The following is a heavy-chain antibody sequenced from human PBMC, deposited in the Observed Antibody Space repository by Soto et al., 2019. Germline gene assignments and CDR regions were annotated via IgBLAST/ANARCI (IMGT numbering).Heavy chain of an antibody. CDR2: ISGGGDAT. Sequence: EVQLLESGGGLVQPGGSLRLSCAASGFTFISYAMNWVRQAPGKGLQWVSAISGGGDATFYAYSVKGRFTISRDNSRTPVALQMTSRGADDPAVYYCARKVPGSTTRPDYWYFDLWGRGTLVTVSS. CDR3: ARKVPGSTTRPDYWYFDL. D-gene: IGHD3-10*01. V-gene: IGHV3-23*01. CDR1: GFTFISYA. J-gene: IGHJ2*01.